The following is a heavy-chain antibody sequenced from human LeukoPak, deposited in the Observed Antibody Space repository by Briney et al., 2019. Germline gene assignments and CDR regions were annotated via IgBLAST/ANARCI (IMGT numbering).Heavy chain of an antibody. CDR3: ASDLGKSSGYYYVG. CDR1: GGSISSSSYY. Sequence: PSETLSLTCTVSGGSISSSSYYWGWIRQPPGKGLEWIGSIYYSGSTYYNPSLKSRVTISVDTSKNQFSLKLSSVTAADTAVYYCASDLGKSSGYYYVGWGQGTLVTVSS. J-gene: IGHJ4*02. D-gene: IGHD3-22*01. V-gene: IGHV4-39*07. CDR2: IYYSGST.